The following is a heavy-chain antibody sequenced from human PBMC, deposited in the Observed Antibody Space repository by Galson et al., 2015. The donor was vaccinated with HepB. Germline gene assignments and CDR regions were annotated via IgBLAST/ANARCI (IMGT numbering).Heavy chain of an antibody. CDR3: ARALGSGSRNYYYYGMDV. Sequence: CAISGDSVSSNSAAWNWIRQSPSRGLEWLGRTYYRSKWYNDYAVSVKSRITIYPDTSKNQFPLQLNSVTPEDTAVYYCARALGSGSRNYYYYGMDVWGQGTTVTVSS. J-gene: IGHJ6*02. CDR1: GDSVSSNSAA. D-gene: IGHD1-26*01. V-gene: IGHV6-1*01. CDR2: TYYRSKWYN.